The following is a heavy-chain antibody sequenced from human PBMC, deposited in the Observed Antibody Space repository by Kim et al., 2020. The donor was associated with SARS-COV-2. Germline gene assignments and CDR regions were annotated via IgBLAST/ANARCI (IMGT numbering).Heavy chain of an antibody. D-gene: IGHD3-10*01. J-gene: IGHJ4*02. CDR2: I. CDR3: ARDRGDIYTDY. V-gene: IGHV3-21*01. Sequence: IYYADSLKGRFTISRDNAKNSLYLQMNSLRAEDTAVYYCARDRGDIYTDYWGQGTLVTVSS.